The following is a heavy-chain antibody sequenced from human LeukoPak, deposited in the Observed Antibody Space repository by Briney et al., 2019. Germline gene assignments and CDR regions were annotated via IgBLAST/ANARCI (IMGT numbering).Heavy chain of an antibody. V-gene: IGHV1-8*03. CDR2: MNPNTGTT. CDR1: GYTFSNYD. CDR3: ARGRLSLITARANFLDY. Sequence: ASVRVSCKTSGYTFSNYDVNWVRQATGQGLEWMGWMNPNTGTTGYAEKFQGRVTFSRDTSKTTAYMEVSSLRSDDTAVYYCARGRLSLITARANFLDYWGQGTRVTVSS. D-gene: IGHD3-16*01. J-gene: IGHJ4*02.